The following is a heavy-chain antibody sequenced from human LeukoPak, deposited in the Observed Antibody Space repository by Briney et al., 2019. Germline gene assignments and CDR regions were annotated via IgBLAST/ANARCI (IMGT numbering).Heavy chain of an antibody. V-gene: IGHV4-59*01. D-gene: IGHD6-13*01. CDR2: IYYSGST. CDR3: ARIAAAAARYYYYYMDV. Sequence: PAETLSLTCTVSGGSISSYYWSWIRQPPGKGLEWLGYIYYSGSTNYNPSLKSRVTISVDTSKNQFSLKLSSLTAADTAVYYCARIAAAAARYYYYYMDVWGKGTTVTVSS. J-gene: IGHJ6*03. CDR1: GGSISSYY.